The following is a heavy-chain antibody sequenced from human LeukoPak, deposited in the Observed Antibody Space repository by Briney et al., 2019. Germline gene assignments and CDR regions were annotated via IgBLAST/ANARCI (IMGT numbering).Heavy chain of an antibody. CDR1: GGSISSYY. V-gene: IGHV4-59*01. J-gene: IGHJ4*02. Sequence: SETVSLTCTVSGGSISSYYWSWVRQPPGKGLEWIGYIYYSVSTNYIPTLESGMTISVDTCKNQYSLKLSAVTAADTAVYYCARVGCMIRGAPFAYWGEGTLVTVS. D-gene: IGHD3-16*01. CDR3: ARVGCMIRGAPFAY. CDR2: IYYSVST.